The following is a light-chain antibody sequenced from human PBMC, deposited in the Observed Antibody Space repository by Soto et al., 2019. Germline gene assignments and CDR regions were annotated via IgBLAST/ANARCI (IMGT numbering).Light chain of an antibody. Sequence: DSQITQAPSTLSGSVGDRVTITCRASQTISSWLAWYQQKPGKAPKLLIYKASTLKSGVPSRFSGSGSGTEFTLTIRSLQPDDFATYSCQHYNSYSDAVGQGTKVELK. CDR2: KAS. CDR3: QHYNSYSDA. J-gene: IGKJ1*01. CDR1: QTISSW. V-gene: IGKV1-5*03.